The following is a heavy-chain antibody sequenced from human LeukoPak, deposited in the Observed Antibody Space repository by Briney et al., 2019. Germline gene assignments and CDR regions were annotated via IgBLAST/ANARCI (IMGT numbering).Heavy chain of an antibody. CDR3: AREETSSRSRRMDV. Sequence: SETLSLTCTVSGGSISSGSYYWSWIRQPAGKGLEWIGRFYTSGSTNYNPSLRSRVTISVDTSKNQFSLKLSSVTAADTAVYYCAREETSSRSRRMDVWGKGTTVTISS. V-gene: IGHV4-61*02. J-gene: IGHJ6*03. CDR1: GGSISSGSYY. CDR2: FYTSGST. D-gene: IGHD6-13*01.